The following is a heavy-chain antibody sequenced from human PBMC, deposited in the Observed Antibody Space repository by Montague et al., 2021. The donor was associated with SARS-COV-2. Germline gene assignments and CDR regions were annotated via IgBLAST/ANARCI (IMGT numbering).Heavy chain of an antibody. CDR1: GGSINSSTSY. Sequence: SETLSLTCTVSGGSINSSTSYWGWIRQPPGKGLEWIGNMYYSGSTYYNPSLKSRVTISIDTSKNQFSLKLSSVTAADTAVYYCARDDIVLQGVTKGMDVWGQGTTVTVSS. J-gene: IGHJ6*02. CDR3: ARDDIVLQGVTKGMDV. CDR2: MYYSGST. D-gene: IGHD3-10*01. V-gene: IGHV4-39*07.